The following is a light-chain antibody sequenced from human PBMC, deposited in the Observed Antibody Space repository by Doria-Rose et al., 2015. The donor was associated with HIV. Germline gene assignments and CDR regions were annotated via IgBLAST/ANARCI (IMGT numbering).Light chain of an antibody. CDR2: DGS. CDR3: HQYGTSWT. CDR1: QSFSSTY. Sequence: EIVMTQSPGTLSLSPGERATLSCRASQSFSSTYLAWYQQKPGQAPSLLIYDGSTRATGTPDRFSASVSGTDFTLTINRLEPEDFALYYCHQYGTSWTFGQGTKVEI. J-gene: IGKJ1*01. V-gene: IGKV3-20*01.